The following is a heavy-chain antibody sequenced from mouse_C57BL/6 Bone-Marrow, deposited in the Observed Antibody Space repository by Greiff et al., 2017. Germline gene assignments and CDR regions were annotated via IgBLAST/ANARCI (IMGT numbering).Heavy chain of an antibody. CDR2: IDPSDSYT. J-gene: IGHJ1*03. CDR3: ARDYFDV. CDR1: GYTFTSYW. V-gene: IGHV1-69*01. Sequence: QVQLQQPGPELVMPGASVKLSCKASGYTFTSYWMHWVKQRPGQGLEWIGEIDPSDSYTNYNQKFKGKSTLTVDKSSSTAYMQLSSLTSEDSAVYYCARDYFDVWGRGTTVTVTA.